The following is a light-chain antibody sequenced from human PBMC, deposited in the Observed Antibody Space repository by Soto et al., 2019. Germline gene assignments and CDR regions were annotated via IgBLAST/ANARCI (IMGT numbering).Light chain of an antibody. CDR2: EVT. CDR3: SSYGGSNNFV. J-gene: IGLJ1*01. CDR1: ISDVGGHNF. Sequence: QCLLTQPPSASGSPGQSFTISCTATISDVGGHNFVSRYQHFPGKAPKLIIYEVTKRPSGVPDRFSGSKSGNTASLTVSGLQTDDEADYYCSSYGGSNNFVFGTGTKVTVL. V-gene: IGLV2-8*01.